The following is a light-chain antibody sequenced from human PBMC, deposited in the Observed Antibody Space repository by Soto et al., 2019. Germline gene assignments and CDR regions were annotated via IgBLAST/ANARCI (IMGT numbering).Light chain of an antibody. CDR3: QQYNNWPSLT. J-gene: IGKJ4*01. V-gene: IGKV3-15*01. CDR1: QSVSSN. Sequence: EIVMTQSPATLSVTPGERATLSCRASQSVSSNLAWYQQKPGQAPRLLIQGASIRATGIPARFSGSGSGTEFTLTISSLQSEDFAVYYCQQYNNWPSLTFGGGTRVEIK. CDR2: GAS.